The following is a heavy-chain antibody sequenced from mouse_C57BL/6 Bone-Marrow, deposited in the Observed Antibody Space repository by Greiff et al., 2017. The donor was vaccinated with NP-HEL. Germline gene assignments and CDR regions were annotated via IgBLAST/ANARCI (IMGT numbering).Heavy chain of an antibody. Sequence: QVQLQQSGAELVKPGASVKLSCKASGYTFTSYWMHWVKQRPGQGLEWIGMIHPNSGSTNYNEKFKSKATLTVDKSSSTAYMQLSSLTSEDSAVYYCARFTTVVDGYFDVWGTGTTVTVSS. D-gene: IGHD1-1*01. CDR3: ARFTTVVDGYFDV. J-gene: IGHJ1*03. V-gene: IGHV1-64*01. CDR1: GYTFTSYW. CDR2: IHPNSGST.